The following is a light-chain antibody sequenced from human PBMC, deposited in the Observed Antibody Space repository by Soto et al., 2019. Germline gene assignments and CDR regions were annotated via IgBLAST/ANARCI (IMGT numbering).Light chain of an antibody. V-gene: IGKV1-5*01. J-gene: IGKJ1*01. CDR2: DAS. CDR3: QQYNSSVT. CDR1: QSISSY. Sequence: DIHMSQSPSSLSASVGDRFTITCRASQSISSYLNWYQQKPGKAPKLLIYDASSLESGVPSRLSGSGSGTEFTLTISSLQPDDFPTYYCQQYNSSVTFGQGTKVDIK.